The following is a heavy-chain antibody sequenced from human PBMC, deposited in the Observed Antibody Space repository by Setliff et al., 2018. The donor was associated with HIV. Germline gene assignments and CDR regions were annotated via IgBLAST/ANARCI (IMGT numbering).Heavy chain of an antibody. J-gene: IGHJ4*02. V-gene: IGHV4-59*01. CDR2: IDYSGST. CDR1: GGSISEYY. CDR3: ARGVNFDY. Sequence: SETLSLTCTVSGGSISEYYWSWIRQPPGKGLEWIGYIDYSGSTNYNASLKSRLTMSIDTSKSQFSLKLTSVTAADTAIYYCARGVNFDYWGQGTQVTVSS. D-gene: IGHD3-3*01.